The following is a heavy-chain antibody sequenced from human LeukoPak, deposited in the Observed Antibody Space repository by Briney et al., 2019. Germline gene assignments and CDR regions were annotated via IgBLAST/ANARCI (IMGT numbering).Heavy chain of an antibody. CDR3: AKDPNPMTTVTTTFDY. V-gene: IGHV3-23*01. Sequence: GRSLRLSCAASGFTFSSYGMHWVRQAPGKGLEWVSAISGSGVSTYYADSVKGRFTISRDNSKNTLFLQMNSLSVEDTAVYFCAKDPNPMTTVTTTFDYWGQGTLVTVSS. D-gene: IGHD4-17*01. CDR1: GFTFSSYG. J-gene: IGHJ4*02. CDR2: ISGSGVST.